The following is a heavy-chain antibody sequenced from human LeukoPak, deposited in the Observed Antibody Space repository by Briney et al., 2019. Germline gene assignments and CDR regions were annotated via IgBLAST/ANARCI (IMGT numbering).Heavy chain of an antibody. Sequence: PSGTLSLTCTVSGVSISSYYWSWIRQPPGKGLEWIGYIYYSGSTNYNPSLKSRVTISVDTSKNQFSLKLSSVTAADTAVYYCARHGFASSSSCYFDYWGQGTLVTVSS. J-gene: IGHJ4*02. D-gene: IGHD6-13*01. CDR2: IYYSGST. CDR1: GVSISSYY. CDR3: ARHGFASSSSCYFDY. V-gene: IGHV4-59*08.